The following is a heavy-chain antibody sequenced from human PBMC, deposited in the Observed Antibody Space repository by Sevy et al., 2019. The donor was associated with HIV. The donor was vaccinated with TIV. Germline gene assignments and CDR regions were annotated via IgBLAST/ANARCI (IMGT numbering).Heavy chain of an antibody. J-gene: IGHJ4*02. Sequence: GGSLRLSCAASGFTFSKYSMSGVRQPPGKGRGGVSTLSFGGGGINYADSVKGRFTISRDNSKSSVYLQMNNLRPEDTAVYYCAREGCTKPHDYWGQGTLVTVSS. CDR1: GFTFSKYS. V-gene: IGHV3-23*01. CDR3: AREGCTKPHDY. D-gene: IGHD2-8*01. CDR2: LSFGGGGI.